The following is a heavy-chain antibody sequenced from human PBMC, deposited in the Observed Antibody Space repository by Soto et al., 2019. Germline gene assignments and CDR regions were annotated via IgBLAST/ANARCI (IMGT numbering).Heavy chain of an antibody. CDR2: ILDSGST. CDR3: ARLKTYDILHKSDY. D-gene: IGHD3-9*01. Sequence: SQSLSLTSLSFGTAIRTSAWGSRSRQTPGAGREWIGGILDSGSTNYSPSLKSRVTISLDKSKNQFSLNLSSVTAADTAVYYCARLKTYDILHKSDYWGQGSLVTVSS. CDR1: GTAIRTSAW. V-gene: IGHV4-4*02. J-gene: IGHJ4*02.